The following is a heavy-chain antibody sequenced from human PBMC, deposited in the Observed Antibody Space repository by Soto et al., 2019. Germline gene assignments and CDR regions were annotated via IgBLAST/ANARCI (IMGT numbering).Heavy chain of an antibody. CDR2: IGPSDSYT. D-gene: IGHD3-10*01. J-gene: IGHJ5*02. Sequence: WESLKISCKGSGYSFTSYWISWVRQMPGKGLESMGMIGPSDSYTNYSPSFQGHATISADKYISTAYLQWSSLKASHTAMYYCARLQSRAWFRTSNWFHXWGQGTLVTVSX. CDR1: GYSFTSYW. CDR3: ARLQSRAWFRTSNWFHX. V-gene: IGHV5-10-1*01.